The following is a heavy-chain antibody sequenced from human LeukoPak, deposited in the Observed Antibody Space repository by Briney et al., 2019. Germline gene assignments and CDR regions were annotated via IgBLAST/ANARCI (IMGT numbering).Heavy chain of an antibody. CDR3: AKDFYDNSGSRYGY. CDR1: GFTFSSYA. Sequence: GGSLRLSCAASGFTFSSYAMSWVRQAPGVGLEWVSAIDGGGGSTWHADSVKGRFTISRDNSKNTLYMQMNSLRAEDTAVYYCAKDFYDNSGSRYGYWGQGTLVTVSS. V-gene: IGHV3-23*01. J-gene: IGHJ4*02. CDR2: IDGGGGST. D-gene: IGHD3-22*01.